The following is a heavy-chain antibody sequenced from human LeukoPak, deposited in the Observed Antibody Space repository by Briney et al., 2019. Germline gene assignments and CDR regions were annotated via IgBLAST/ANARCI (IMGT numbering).Heavy chain of an antibody. CDR1: GFTFSSYA. Sequence: GGSLRLSCAASGFTFSSYAMHWVRQAPGKGLEWVAVISYDGSNKYYADSVEGRFTISRDNAKNSLYLQMNSLRAEDTAVYYCARGSDWHFDPWGQGTLVTVSS. D-gene: IGHD6-19*01. CDR2: ISYDGSNK. CDR3: ARGSDWHFDP. J-gene: IGHJ5*02. V-gene: IGHV3-30-3*01.